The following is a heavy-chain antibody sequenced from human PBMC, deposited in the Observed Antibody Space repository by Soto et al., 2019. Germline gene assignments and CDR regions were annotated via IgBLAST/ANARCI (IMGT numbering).Heavy chain of an antibody. V-gene: IGHV4-4*02. Sequence: QVQLQESGPGLVKPSGTLSLTCGVSGGSISSTYWWSWVRQPPGKGLEWIGEIYHSGSTNYNPSLKSRVTISVDKSKNQFSLKLSSVTAADTAVYYCARDSPPYVDIVTSYGMDVWGQGTTVTVSS. CDR1: GGSISSTYW. D-gene: IGHD5-12*01. J-gene: IGHJ6*02. CDR3: ARDSPPYVDIVTSYGMDV. CDR2: IYHSGST.